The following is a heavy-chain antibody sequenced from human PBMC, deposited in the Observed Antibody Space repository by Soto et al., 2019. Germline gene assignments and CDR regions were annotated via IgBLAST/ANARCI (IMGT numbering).Heavy chain of an antibody. J-gene: IGHJ4*02. Sequence: GGSLRLSCAASGFTFSTYWMSWVRQAPGKGLEWVANIKQGGSESYYVDSVKGRFTISRDNAKSSLYLQMDSLRAEDTAVYYCARSGYSGGRYFDYWGQGTLVTVSS. D-gene: IGHD6-25*01. CDR2: IKQGGSES. CDR1: GFTFSTYW. V-gene: IGHV3-7*01. CDR3: ARSGYSGGRYFDY.